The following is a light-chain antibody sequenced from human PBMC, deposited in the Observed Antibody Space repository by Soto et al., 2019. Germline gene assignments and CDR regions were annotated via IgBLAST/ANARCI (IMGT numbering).Light chain of an antibody. V-gene: IGKV1-39*01. CDR3: QQSYSTPIT. J-gene: IGKJ5*01. Sequence: DIQMTQSPSSFSASTGDRVTITCRASQGISSYLAWYQQKPGKAPKLLIYAASSLQSGVPSRFSGSGSGTDFTLTISSLQPEDFAIYYCQQSYSTPITFGQGTRLEIK. CDR2: AAS. CDR1: QGISSY.